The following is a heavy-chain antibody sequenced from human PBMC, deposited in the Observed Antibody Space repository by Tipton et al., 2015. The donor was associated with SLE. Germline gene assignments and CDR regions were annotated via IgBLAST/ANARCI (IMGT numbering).Heavy chain of an antibody. D-gene: IGHD1-26*01. CDR1: GGTFSSYA. Sequence: QSGAEVKKPGSSVKVSCKASGGTFSSYAISWVRQAPGQGLEWMGWINPNSGGTNYAQKFQGRVTMTRDTSISTAYMELRSLRSDDTAVYYCARWGAFDIWGQGTMVTVSS. CDR2: INPNSGGT. V-gene: IGHV1-2*02. CDR3: ARWGAFDI. J-gene: IGHJ3*02.